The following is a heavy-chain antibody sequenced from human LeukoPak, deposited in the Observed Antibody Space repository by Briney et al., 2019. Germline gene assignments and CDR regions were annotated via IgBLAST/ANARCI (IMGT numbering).Heavy chain of an antibody. Sequence: SETLSLTCAVYGESMIGHYWTWLRQPPGKRLEWIGEIHHSGGTNSNPSLKNRVTMSIDMSKNQFSLKLNSVTAADTAVYFCARATASGSGRAYDRWAQGNLVPVSS. V-gene: IGHV4-34*01. CDR1: GESMIGHY. CDR2: IHHSGGT. CDR3: ARATASGSGRAYDR. J-gene: IGHJ5*02. D-gene: IGHD3-10*01.